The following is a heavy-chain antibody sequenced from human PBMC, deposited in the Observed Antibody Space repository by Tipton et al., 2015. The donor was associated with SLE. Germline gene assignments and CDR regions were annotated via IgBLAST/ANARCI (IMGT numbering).Heavy chain of an antibody. J-gene: IGHJ2*01. CDR1: GGSIKNHY. D-gene: IGHD5-24*01. CDR2: INPSGSN. Sequence: TLSLTCIVSGGSIKNHYWTWIRQPAGKGLEWIGHINPSGSNNYNPSLRSRVAMSVDTSKNHFSLRLSSVTAADTAVYYCAKYGYNPNWYFDLWGRGTLVTVST. V-gene: IGHV4-4*07. CDR3: AKYGYNPNWYFDL.